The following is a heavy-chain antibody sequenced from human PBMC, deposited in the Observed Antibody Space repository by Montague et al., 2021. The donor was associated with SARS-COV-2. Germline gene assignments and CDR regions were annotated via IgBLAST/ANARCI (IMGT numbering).Heavy chain of an antibody. CDR2: IKSDGSST. CDR3: AGGGLWFGP. V-gene: IGHV3-74*01. J-gene: IGHJ5*02. Sequence: SLRLSCAASGFSISSYWMHWVRQAPGKGLVWVSRIKSDGSSTDYADSVKGRFTISRDNAKNTLFLQMHSLRVEDTAVYYCAGGGLWFGPGGQGTLVTVSS. D-gene: IGHD3-10*01. CDR1: GFSISSYW.